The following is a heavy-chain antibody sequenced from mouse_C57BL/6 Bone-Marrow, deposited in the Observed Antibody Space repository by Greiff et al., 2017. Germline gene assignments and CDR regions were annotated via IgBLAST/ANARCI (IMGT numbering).Heavy chain of an antibody. Sequence: QVQLQQSGAELVKPGASVKISCKASGYTFTDYYINWVKQRPGQGLEWIGKIGPGSGSTYYNEKFKGKATLTADKSSSTAYMQLSSLTSEDSAVYCGERNSKREVCYAMDYWGQGTSVTVSS. CDR1: GYTFTDYY. J-gene: IGHJ4*01. CDR2: IGPGSGST. V-gene: IGHV1-77*01. CDR3: ERNSKREVCYAMDY. D-gene: IGHD2-5*01.